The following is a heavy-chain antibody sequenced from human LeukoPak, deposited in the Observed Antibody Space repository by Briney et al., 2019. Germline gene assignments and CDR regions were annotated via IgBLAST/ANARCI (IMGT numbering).Heavy chain of an antibody. D-gene: IGHD4-17*01. CDR1: GGSFSGYY. CDR2: INHSGST. V-gene: IGHV4-34*01. J-gene: IGHJ3*02. Sequence: SETLSLTCAVSGGSFSGYYWSWIRQPPAKELEWIGEINHSGSTYYNPSLTRRVTISLDTSKNQFSLSVSSVTAADTSVYYCARRRRIYGDYFVRAFDIWGQGTMVTVSS. CDR3: ARRRRIYGDYFVRAFDI.